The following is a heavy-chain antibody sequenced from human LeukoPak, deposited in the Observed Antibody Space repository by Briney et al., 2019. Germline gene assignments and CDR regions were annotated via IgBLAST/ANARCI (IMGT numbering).Heavy chain of an antibody. CDR1: EFTFSNYG. CDR2: IRYDGSDK. D-gene: IGHD6-19*01. J-gene: IGHJ6*03. Sequence: PGGSLRLSCAASEFTFSNYGMHWVRQAPGKGLEWVAFIRYDGSDKYYADSVKGRFTISRDNSKNTLYLQMNSLIPEDTAVYYCSGWYEDFYYYYMDVWGKGTTVTVSS. V-gene: IGHV3-30*02. CDR3: SGWYEDFYYYYMDV.